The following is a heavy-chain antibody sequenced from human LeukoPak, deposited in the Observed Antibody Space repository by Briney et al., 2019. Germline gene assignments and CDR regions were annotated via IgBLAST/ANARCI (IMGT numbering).Heavy chain of an antibody. Sequence: SETLSLTCTVSGGSISSSSYYWGGIRQPPGKGLEWIGSVYYSGSTYYNPSLKSRVTISVDTSKNQFALKLRSVNAADTAVYYCAHFRGGAFDFWGQGTMVTVSA. V-gene: IGHV4-39*01. CDR2: VYYSGST. CDR3: AHFRGGAFDF. D-gene: IGHD3-16*01. CDR1: GGSISSSSYY. J-gene: IGHJ3*01.